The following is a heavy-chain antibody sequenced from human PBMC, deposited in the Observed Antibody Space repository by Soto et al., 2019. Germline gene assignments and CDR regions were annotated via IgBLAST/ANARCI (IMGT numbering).Heavy chain of an antibody. J-gene: IGHJ4*02. CDR2: IYYSGST. CDR1: GGSISSSGYY. V-gene: IGHV4-39*07. Sequence: SETLSLTCTVSGGSISSSGYYWVWIRQPPGKGLGWIGNIYYSGSTNYNPSLKSRVTISVATSKNQFSLKLSFVTAADTAVYYCARRYGDYFDFWGQGTLVTVSS. D-gene: IGHD4-17*01. CDR3: ARRYGDYFDF.